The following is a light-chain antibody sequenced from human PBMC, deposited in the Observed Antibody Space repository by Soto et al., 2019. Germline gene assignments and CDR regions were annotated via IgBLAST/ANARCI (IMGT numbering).Light chain of an antibody. Sequence: EKVLTQSPVTLSVSLGERATLSCRASQSITTNLAWYQQKPGQAPRLLLFGASTRATGIPARFSGSGSGTAFSLTISSLQSEDSAIYYCQQYNDWPPLTFGGGTKVEI. CDR2: GAS. CDR3: QQYNDWPPLT. V-gene: IGKV3-15*01. J-gene: IGKJ4*01. CDR1: QSITTN.